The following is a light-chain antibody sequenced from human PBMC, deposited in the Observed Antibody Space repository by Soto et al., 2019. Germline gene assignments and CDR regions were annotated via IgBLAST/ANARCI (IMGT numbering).Light chain of an antibody. J-gene: IGLJ3*02. CDR1: SSNIGSHN. Sequence: QSVVTQPPSASGTPGQTVTISCSGSSSNIGSHNVYWYQQVPGTAPKLLIYSNNQRPSGVPDRFSGSKSGTSASLAISGLRSEDEADYYCAAWDDNLSGLFGGGTKLTVL. CDR3: AAWDDNLSGL. CDR2: SNN. V-gene: IGLV1-47*02.